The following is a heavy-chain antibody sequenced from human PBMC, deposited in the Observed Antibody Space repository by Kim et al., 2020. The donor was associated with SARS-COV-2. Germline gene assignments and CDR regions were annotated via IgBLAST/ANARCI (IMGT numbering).Heavy chain of an antibody. J-gene: IGHJ3*02. CDR1: GFTFSDYY. V-gene: IGHV3-11*01. CDR2: LSSGGSPI. CDR3: ARALTGNTKRAFDI. Sequence: GGSLRLSCEASGFTFSDYYMTWIRQPPGKGLEWISYLSSGGSPIYYADSVKGRFTISRDNAKNSLCLQMNSLRAEDTAVYYCARALTGNTKRAFDIWGRG.